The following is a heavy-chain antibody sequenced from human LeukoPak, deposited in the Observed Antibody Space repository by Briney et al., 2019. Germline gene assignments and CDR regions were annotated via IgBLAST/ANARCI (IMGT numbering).Heavy chain of an antibody. J-gene: IGHJ6*02. Sequence: SVKVSCKASGYTFTSYGISWVRQAPGQGLEWMGWISAYNGNTNYAQKLQGRVTMTTDTSTSTAYMELRSLRSDDTAVYYCARDKVVVAAIYCYGMDVWGQGTTVTVSS. V-gene: IGHV1-18*01. D-gene: IGHD2-15*01. CDR2: ISAYNGNT. CDR1: GYTFTSYG. CDR3: ARDKVVVAAIYCYGMDV.